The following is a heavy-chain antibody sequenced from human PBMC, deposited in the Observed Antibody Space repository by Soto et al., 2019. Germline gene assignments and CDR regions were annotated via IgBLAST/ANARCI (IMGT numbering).Heavy chain of an antibody. Sequence: NPSETLSLTCTVSGGSISSGDYYWSWIRQLPGKGLEWVGYICCSGSTYYNPSLKSRLTISLVTSMNHFSLKLSSMTAADTAVYYCARGPYGSPDSWGQGTQVTVSS. CDR1: GGSISSGDYY. CDR3: ARGPYGSPDS. J-gene: IGHJ4*02. D-gene: IGHD3-10*01. V-gene: IGHV4-31*03. CDR2: ICCSGST.